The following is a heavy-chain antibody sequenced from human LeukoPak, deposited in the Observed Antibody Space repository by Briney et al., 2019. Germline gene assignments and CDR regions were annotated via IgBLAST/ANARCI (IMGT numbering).Heavy chain of an antibody. Sequence: SETLSLTCTVSGGSISSYYWSWIRQPPGKGLEWIGYIYYSGSTNYNPSLKSRVTISVDTSKNQFSLKLSSVTAADTAVYCCARRWGGIYYYYYMGVWGKGTTVTVSS. J-gene: IGHJ6*03. CDR2: IYYSGST. V-gene: IGHV4-59*01. D-gene: IGHD3-10*01. CDR3: ARRWGGIYYYYYMGV. CDR1: GGSISSYY.